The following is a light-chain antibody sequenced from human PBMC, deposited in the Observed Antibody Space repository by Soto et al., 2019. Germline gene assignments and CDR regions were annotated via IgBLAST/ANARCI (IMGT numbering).Light chain of an antibody. CDR2: EVN. V-gene: IGLV2-23*02. CDR1: SSNVGSYKL. J-gene: IGLJ1*01. CDR3: CSSGGSPTYV. Sequence: QSALTQPASVSGSPGQSITISCTGTSSNVGSYKLVSWYQQHPGKAPNLMIFEVNKRPSGVSNRFSGSKSGNTASLTISGLKVEDEADYYCCSSGGSPTYVFGTGTQLTVL.